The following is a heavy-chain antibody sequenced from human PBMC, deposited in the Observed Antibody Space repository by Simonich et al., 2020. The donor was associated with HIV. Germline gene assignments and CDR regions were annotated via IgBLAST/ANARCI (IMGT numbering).Heavy chain of an antibody. Sequence: QLQLQESGPGLVKPSETLSLTCTVSGGSISSSSYYWGWIRQPPGKGLEWIGSIYYSGITYNNPSLKSRVTISVDTSKNQFSLKLSSVTAADTAVYYCARLLILFGGYYFDYWGQGTLVTVSS. CDR2: IYYSGIT. CDR1: GGSISSSSYY. D-gene: IGHD3-16*01. J-gene: IGHJ4*02. V-gene: IGHV4-39*01. CDR3: ARLLILFGGYYFDY.